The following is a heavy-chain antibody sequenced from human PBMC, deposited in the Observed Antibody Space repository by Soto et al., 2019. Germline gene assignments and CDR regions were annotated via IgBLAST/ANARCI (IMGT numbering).Heavy chain of an antibody. CDR1: GFTFSSYA. CDR2: ISGSGGST. D-gene: IGHD6-6*01. V-gene: IGHV3-23*01. Sequence: EVQLLESGGGLVQPGGSLRLSCAASGFTFSSYAMSWVRQAPGKGLEWVSAISGSGGSTYYADSVKGRFTISRDNSKNTLYLQMNSLRAEDTAVYYCAKDGAARGISIRFFDYWGQGTLVTVSS. J-gene: IGHJ4*02. CDR3: AKDGAARGISIRFFDY.